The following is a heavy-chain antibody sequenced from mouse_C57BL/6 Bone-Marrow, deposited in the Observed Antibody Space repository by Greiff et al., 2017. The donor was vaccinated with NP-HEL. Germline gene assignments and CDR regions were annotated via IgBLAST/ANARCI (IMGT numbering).Heavy chain of an antibody. CDR3: AVDSSGAAWFAY. V-gene: IGHV1-9*01. CDR1: GYTFTGYW. D-gene: IGHD3-2*02. J-gene: IGHJ3*01. CDR2: ILPGSGCT. Sequence: QVQLQQSGAELMKPGASVKLSCKATGYTFTGYWIEWVKQRPGHGLEWIGEILPGSGCTNYNEKFKGKATFTADTSSNTAYMQLSSLTTEDSAIYYCAVDSSGAAWFAYWGQATLATVAA.